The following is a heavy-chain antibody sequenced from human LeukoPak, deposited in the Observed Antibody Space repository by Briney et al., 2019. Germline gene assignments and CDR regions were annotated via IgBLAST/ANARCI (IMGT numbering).Heavy chain of an antibody. D-gene: IGHD3-10*01. Sequence: GGSLRLSCAGSGFTFSSFAMQWVRQAPGKGLEWVAVISYDGSNNYYADSVKGRFTISRDNSMNTVYLQMNSLRTEDTAVYFCARGPRSQSLTGAEFLQHWGQGTLVTVSS. J-gene: IGHJ1*01. CDR1: GFTFSSFA. CDR3: ARGPRSQSLTGAEFLQH. CDR2: ISYDGSNN. V-gene: IGHV3-30-3*01.